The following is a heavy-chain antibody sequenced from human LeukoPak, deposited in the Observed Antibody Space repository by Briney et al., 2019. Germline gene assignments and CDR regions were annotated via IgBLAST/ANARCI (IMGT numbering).Heavy chain of an antibody. CDR1: GFTFDDYG. J-gene: IGHJ4*02. V-gene: IGHV3-20*04. Sequence: GGSLRLSCAASGFTFDDYGMSWVRQAPGKGLEWVSGINWNGGSTGYADSVKGRFTISRDKTKNTLYLQMNSLRAEDTAVYYCAKSSYYDASGYYREFYFDSWGQGTLVTVSS. CDR3: AKSSYYDASGYYREFYFDS. CDR2: INWNGGST. D-gene: IGHD3-22*01.